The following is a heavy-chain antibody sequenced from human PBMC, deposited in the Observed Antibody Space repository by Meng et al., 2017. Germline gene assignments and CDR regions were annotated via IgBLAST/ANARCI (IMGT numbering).Heavy chain of an antibody. Sequence: ASVKVSCKASGGTFSSYTISWVRQAPGQGLEWMGIINPSGGSTSYAQKFQGRVTMTRDTSTSTVYMELSSLRSEDTAVYYCARGYTHIVVVTAIRAWFDPWGQGTLVTVSS. CDR1: GGTFSSYT. V-gene: IGHV1-46*01. CDR3: ARGYTHIVVVTAIRAWFDP. J-gene: IGHJ5*02. CDR2: INPSGGST. D-gene: IGHD2-21*02.